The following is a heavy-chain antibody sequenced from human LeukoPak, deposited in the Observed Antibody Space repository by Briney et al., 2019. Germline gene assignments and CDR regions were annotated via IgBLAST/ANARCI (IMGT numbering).Heavy chain of an antibody. V-gene: IGHV3-66*01. CDR3: ARVQGSGLFRWY. D-gene: IGHD2-15*01. CDR1: GFTVSNKY. CDR2: IYSDDST. J-gene: IGHJ4*02. Sequence: GGSLRLSCATSGFTVSNKYMTWVRQAPGKGLEWVSVIYSDDSTYYADSVRGRFTISSDNTKNTLYLQMNSLRAEDTAVYYCARVQGSGLFRWYWGQGTLVTVSS.